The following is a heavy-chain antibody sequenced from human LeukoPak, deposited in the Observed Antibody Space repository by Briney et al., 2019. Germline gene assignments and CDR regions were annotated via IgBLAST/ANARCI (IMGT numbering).Heavy chain of an antibody. D-gene: IGHD6-19*01. J-gene: IGHJ3*02. V-gene: IGHV3-21*01. CDR1: GFIFSSYS. CDR2: ISSSSSYI. Sequence: GGSLRLSCAASGFIFSSYSMNWVRQAPGKGLEWVSSISSSSSYIYYADSVKGRFTISRDNAKNSLYLQMNSLRAEDTAVYYCARARQWLTTQLGAFDIWGQGTMVTVSS. CDR3: ARARQWLTTQLGAFDI.